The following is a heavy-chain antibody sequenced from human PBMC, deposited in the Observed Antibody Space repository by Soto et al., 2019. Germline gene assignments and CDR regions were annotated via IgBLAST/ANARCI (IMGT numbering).Heavy chain of an antibody. CDR1: GLTFTYAW. CDR2: IKSKNDDGTT. CDR3: TTDPWHGRDY. J-gene: IGHJ4*02. Sequence: PGGSLRLSCAASGLTFTYAWMNWVRQAPGKGLEWVGRIKSKNDDGTTDYAAPVKGRFTISRDDSKNTLYLQMNSLKTEDTAVYYCTTDPWHGRDYWGQGVLVTVSS. V-gene: IGHV3-15*07.